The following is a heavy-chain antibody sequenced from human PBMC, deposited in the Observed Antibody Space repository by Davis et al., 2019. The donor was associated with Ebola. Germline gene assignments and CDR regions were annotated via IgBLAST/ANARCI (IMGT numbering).Heavy chain of an antibody. CDR3: ARMKYSRKFDP. CDR2: INHSGST. J-gene: IGHJ5*02. D-gene: IGHD6-6*01. CDR1: GGSFSGYY. V-gene: IGHV4-34*01. Sequence: SETLSLTCAVYGGSFSGYYWSWIRQSPGKGLEWIGEINHSGSTNYNPSLKSRVTISVDTSKNQFSLKLSSVTAADTAVYYCARMKYSRKFDPWGQGTLVTVSS.